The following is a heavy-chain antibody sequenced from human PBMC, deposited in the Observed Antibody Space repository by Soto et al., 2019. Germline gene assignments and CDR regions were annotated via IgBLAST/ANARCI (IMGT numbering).Heavy chain of an antibody. Sequence: EVQLVESGGGLVQPGRCLRLSCAASGFTFDDYAMHWVRQAPGKGLEWVSGISWNSGSIGYADSVKGRFTISRDNAKNALYLQMHSLRAEDTALYYCAKGTGGEYSGYYSEGYYYYYYMDVWGKGTTVTVSS. CDR3: AKGTGGEYSGYYSEGYYYYYYMDV. J-gene: IGHJ6*03. CDR2: ISWNSGSI. CDR1: GFTFDDYA. D-gene: IGHD5-12*01. V-gene: IGHV3-9*01.